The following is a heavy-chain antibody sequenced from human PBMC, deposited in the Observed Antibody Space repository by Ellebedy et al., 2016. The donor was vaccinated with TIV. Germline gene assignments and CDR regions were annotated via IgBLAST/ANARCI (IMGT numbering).Heavy chain of an antibody. Sequence: GESLKISXAASGFTFSSYSMNWVRQAPGKGLEWVSYISSSSSTVYYADSVKGRFTISRDNAKNSLYLQMNSLRDEDTAVYYCARQAAVIHDYWGQGTLVTVSS. J-gene: IGHJ4*02. V-gene: IGHV3-48*02. CDR2: ISSSSSTV. D-gene: IGHD4-11*01. CDR1: GFTFSSYS. CDR3: ARQAAVIHDY.